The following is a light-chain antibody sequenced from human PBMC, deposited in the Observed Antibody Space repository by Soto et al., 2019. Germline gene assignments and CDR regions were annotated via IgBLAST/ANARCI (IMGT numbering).Light chain of an antibody. V-gene: IGKV3-11*01. CDR3: QQRTNWPLT. J-gene: IGKJ4*01. CDR1: QSVTTF. Sequence: EIVMTQSPATLSLSPGERATLSCRASQSVTTFLAWYQQKPGQAPRLLIYDASKRATGIPARFSGSGSGTDFTLTISSLEPEDFAVYYCQQRTNWPLTFGGGTKVEIK. CDR2: DAS.